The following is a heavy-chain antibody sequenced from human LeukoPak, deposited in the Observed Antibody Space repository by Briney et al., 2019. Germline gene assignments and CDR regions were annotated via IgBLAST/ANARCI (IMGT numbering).Heavy chain of an antibody. CDR3: ARTYYYGSGSYYLDY. V-gene: IGHV4-59*01. CDR2: IYYSGST. Sequence: PSETLSLTCTVSGGSTSSYYWSWIRQPPGKGLEWIGYIYYSGSTNYNPSLKSRVTISVDTSKNQFSLKLSSVTAADTAVYYCARTYYYGSGSYYLDYWGQGTLVTVSS. J-gene: IGHJ4*02. D-gene: IGHD3-10*01. CDR1: GGSTSSYY.